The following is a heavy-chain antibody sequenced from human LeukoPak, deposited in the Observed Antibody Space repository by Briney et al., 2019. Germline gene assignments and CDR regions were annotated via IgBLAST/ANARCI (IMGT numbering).Heavy chain of an antibody. CDR1: SYSIGSGSY. CDR2: IFHSENS. V-gene: IGHV4-38-2*01. D-gene: IGHD4-17*01. CDR3: ARVTYVDDMLYQYFDY. Sequence: SETLSLTCAVSSYSIGSGSYWGWIRQSPGKGLEWVGSIFHSENSYYNPSLKSRLTMSVDTSKNQFSLKLTSVTAADTALYYCARVTYVDDMLYQYFDYWGQGILVTVSS. J-gene: IGHJ4*02.